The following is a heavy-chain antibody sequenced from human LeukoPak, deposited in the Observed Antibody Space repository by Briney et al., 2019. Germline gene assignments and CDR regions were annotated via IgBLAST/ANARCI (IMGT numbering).Heavy chain of an antibody. D-gene: IGHD2-15*01. CDR1: GYTFTSYD. CDR3: ARIYVWGYCSGGSCYVPELGDY. Sequence: GASVKVSCKASGYTFTSYDINWVRQAPGQGLEWMGWISAYNGNTNYAQKLQGRVTMTTDTSTSTAYMELRSLRSDDTAVYYCARIYVWGYCSGGSCYVPELGDYWGQGTLVTVSS. CDR2: ISAYNGNT. J-gene: IGHJ4*02. V-gene: IGHV1-18*01.